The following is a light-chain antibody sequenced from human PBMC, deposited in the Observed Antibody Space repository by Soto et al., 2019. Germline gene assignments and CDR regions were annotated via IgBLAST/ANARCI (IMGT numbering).Light chain of an antibody. CDR1: QVNATY. CDR3: QQSYNIPST. V-gene: IGKV1-39*01. J-gene: IGKJ1*01. CDR2: AAS. Sequence: DIQMTHSPTSLSASIGDRFTIACRASQVNATYVKWYQQRPGTAPKLLIYAASGLPSGVPSRCSGSGAGTDFTLTITSLQPEDFVTYSCQQSYNIPSTFGQGTRLDIK.